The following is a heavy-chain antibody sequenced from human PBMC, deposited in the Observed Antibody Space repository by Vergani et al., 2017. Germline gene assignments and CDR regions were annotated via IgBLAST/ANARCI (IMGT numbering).Heavy chain of an antibody. CDR1: GFTFSSYA. CDR2: ISGSGGST. V-gene: IGHV3-23*01. Sequence: EVQLLESGGGLVQPGGSLRLSCAASGFTFSSYAMSWVRQAPGKGLEWVSAISGSGGSTYYADSVKGRFTISRDNSKNTLYLQMNSLRAEDTAVYYCARARLRLGDAFDIWGQGTMVTVSS. CDR3: ARARLRLGDAFDI. D-gene: IGHD4-17*01. J-gene: IGHJ3*02.